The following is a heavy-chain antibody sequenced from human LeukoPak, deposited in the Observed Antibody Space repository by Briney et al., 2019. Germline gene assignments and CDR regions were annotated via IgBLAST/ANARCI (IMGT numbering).Heavy chain of an antibody. CDR1: GFTFGDYA. D-gene: IGHD4-17*01. CDR3: TRTTVTTGTNY. J-gene: IGHJ4*02. V-gene: IGHV3-49*03. Sequence: GGSLRLSCTASGFTFGDYAMSWFRQAPGKGLEWVGFIRSKAYGGTTEYAASVKGRFTTSRDDSKSIAYLQMNSLKTEDTAVYYCTRTTVTTGTNYWGQGTLVTVSS. CDR2: IRSKAYGGTT.